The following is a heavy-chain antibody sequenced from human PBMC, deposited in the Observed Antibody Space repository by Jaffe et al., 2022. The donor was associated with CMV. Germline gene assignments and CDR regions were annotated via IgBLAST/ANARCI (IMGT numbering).Heavy chain of an antibody. CDR1: GGSFSGYY. V-gene: IGHV4-34*01. J-gene: IGHJ3*02. Sequence: QVQLQQWGAGLLKPSETLSLTCAVYGGSFSGYYWSWIRQPPGKGLEWIGEINHSGSTNYNPSLKSRVTISVDTSKNQFSLKLSSVTAADTAVYYCARVYLLGVWGDDAFDIWGQGTMVTVSS. CDR3: ARVYLLGVWGDDAFDI. D-gene: IGHD1-26*01. CDR2: INHSGST.